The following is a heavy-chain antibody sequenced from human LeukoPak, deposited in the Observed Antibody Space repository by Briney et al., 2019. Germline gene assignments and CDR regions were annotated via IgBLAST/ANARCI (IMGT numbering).Heavy chain of an antibody. D-gene: IGHD3-3*01. V-gene: IGHV1-8*03. CDR1: GYTFTSYD. Sequence: GASVKVSCKASGYTFTSYDINWVRQATGQGLEWMGWMNPNSGNTGYAQKFQGRVTITRNTSISTAYMELSSLRSGDTAVYYCATHYDFWSGYGYWGQGTLVTVSS. J-gene: IGHJ4*02. CDR3: ATHYDFWSGYGY. CDR2: MNPNSGNT.